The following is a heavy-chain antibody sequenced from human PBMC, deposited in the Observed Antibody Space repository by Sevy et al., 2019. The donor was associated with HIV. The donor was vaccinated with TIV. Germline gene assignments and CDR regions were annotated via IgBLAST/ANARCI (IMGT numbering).Heavy chain of an antibody. CDR1: GFTFSSYA. CDR3: AKRNGAIAAAGLDYFDY. CDR2: ISGSGGST. D-gene: IGHD6-13*01. Sequence: GGSLRLSCAASGFTFSSYAMSWVRQAPGKGLEWVSAISGSGGSTYYADSVKGRFTISRENSKNTLYLQMNSLRAEDTAVYYCAKRNGAIAAAGLDYFDYWGQGTLVTVSS. V-gene: IGHV3-23*01. J-gene: IGHJ4*02.